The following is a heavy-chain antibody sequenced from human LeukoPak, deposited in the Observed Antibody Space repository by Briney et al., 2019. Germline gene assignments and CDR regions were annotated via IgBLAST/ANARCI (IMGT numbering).Heavy chain of an antibody. CDR1: GGSISSYY. Sequence: PSETLSLTCTVSGGSISSYYWSWIRQPPGKGLEWIGYIYYSGSTNYNPSLKSRVTISVDTSKNLFSLKLSSVTAADTAVYYCARRSDSRYLYYFDYWGQGTLVTVSS. CDR2: IYYSGST. CDR3: ARRSDSRYLYYFDY. V-gene: IGHV4-59*08. J-gene: IGHJ4*02. D-gene: IGHD2-15*01.